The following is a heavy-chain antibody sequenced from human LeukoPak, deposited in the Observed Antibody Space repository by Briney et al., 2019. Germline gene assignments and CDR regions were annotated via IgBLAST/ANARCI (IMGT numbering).Heavy chain of an antibody. CDR2: IYSGGST. CDR3: ARDLGLYYYGSGSQGDY. J-gene: IGHJ4*02. D-gene: IGHD3-10*01. CDR1: GVTVSSNY. Sequence: GGSLRLSCAASGVTVSSNYMSWVRQAPGKGLEWVSVIYSGGSTYYADSVKGRFTISRDNSKNTLYLQMNSLRAEDTAVYYCARDLGLYYYGSGSQGDYWGQGTLVTVSS. V-gene: IGHV3-66*01.